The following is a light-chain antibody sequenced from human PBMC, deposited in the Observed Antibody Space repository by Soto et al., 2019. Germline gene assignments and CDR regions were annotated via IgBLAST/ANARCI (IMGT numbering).Light chain of an antibody. CDR3: QSYDIGLGASV. J-gene: IGLJ2*01. V-gene: IGLV1-40*01. CDR2: ANN. CDR1: NSSIGAGYA. Sequence: QSVLTQPPSVSGAPGQRVTISCTGSNSSIGAGYAVHWYQQLPGTAPNLVIYANNIRPSGVPDRLSGSKSGTSASLAITGLQAEDEAYYYCQSYDIGLGASVFGGGTKVTVL.